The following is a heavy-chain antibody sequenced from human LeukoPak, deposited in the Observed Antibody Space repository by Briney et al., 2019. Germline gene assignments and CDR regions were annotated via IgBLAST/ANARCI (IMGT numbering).Heavy chain of an antibody. Sequence: PGGSLRLSCAASGSTFSNYAMTWVRQAPGKGLEWVSGTSGGGDTTHYADSVKGRFTISRDNSKNMVYLQMDSLRAEDTAVYYCATQWSVGGPTWNYMDVWGKGTTVTVSS. J-gene: IGHJ6*03. CDR2: TSGGGDTT. V-gene: IGHV3-23*01. CDR1: GSTFSNYA. D-gene: IGHD2-15*01. CDR3: ATQWSVGGPTWNYMDV.